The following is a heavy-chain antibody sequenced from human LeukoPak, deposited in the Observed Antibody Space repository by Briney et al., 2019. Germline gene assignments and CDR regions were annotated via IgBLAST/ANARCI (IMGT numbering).Heavy chain of an antibody. V-gene: IGHV4-39*01. CDR3: ARHLYSSSRNPTFDY. D-gene: IGHD6-13*01. Sequence: SETLSLTCTVSGSSIFSDYYYWGWIRQPPGKGLEWLGSFYFSGSTYYNPSLKSRVTISVDTSKNQFSLKLNSVTAADTAVYYCARHLYSSSRNPTFDYWGQGTLVTVSS. CDR1: GSSIFSDYYY. J-gene: IGHJ4*02. CDR2: FYFSGST.